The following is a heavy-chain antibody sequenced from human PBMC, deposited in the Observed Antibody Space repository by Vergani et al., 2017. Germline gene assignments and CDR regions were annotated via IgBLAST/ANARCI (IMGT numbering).Heavy chain of an antibody. V-gene: IGHV1-46*03. J-gene: IGHJ4*02. CDR1: GYTFSNYY. CDR2: INPSGGNT. Sequence: QVQVVQSGAEVKKSGSSVKVSCKTSGYTFSNYYMHWVRQAPGQGLEWMGIINPSGGNTNYAQKFQGRVTMTRYTSTSTVYMELSSLRSEDTTIYCCARGDYGILTGYRYWGQGTLVTVSA. D-gene: IGHD3-9*01. CDR3: ARGDYGILTGYRY.